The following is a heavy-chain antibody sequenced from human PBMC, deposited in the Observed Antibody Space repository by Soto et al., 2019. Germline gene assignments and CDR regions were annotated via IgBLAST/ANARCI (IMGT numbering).Heavy chain of an antibody. Sequence: ASVKVSCKASGGTFSSYAISWVRQAPGQGLEWMGGIIPIFGTANYAQKFQGRVTITADESTSTAYMEPSSLRSEDTAVYYCATGESDTDMGNYYYGMDGFRRRTTVTLCS. CDR2: IIPIFGTA. D-gene: IGHD5-18*01. V-gene: IGHV1-69*13. J-gene: IGHJ6*01. CDR3: ATGESDTDMGNYYYGMDG. CDR1: GGTFSSYA.